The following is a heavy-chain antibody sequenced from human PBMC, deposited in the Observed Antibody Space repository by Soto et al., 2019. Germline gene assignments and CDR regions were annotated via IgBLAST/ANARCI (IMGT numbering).Heavy chain of an antibody. V-gene: IGHV1-69*01. J-gene: IGHJ3*02. CDR2: IIPIFGTA. CDR3: ARVFMITLGGVIAPHGAFDI. Sequence: QVQLVQSGAEVKKPGSSVKVSCKASGGTFSSYAISWVRQAPGQGLEWMGGIIPIFGTANYAQKFQGRVTITADESTSPAYMELSSLRYEDTAVYYCARVFMITLGGVIAPHGAFDIWGQGTMVTVSS. D-gene: IGHD3-16*02. CDR1: GGTFSSYA.